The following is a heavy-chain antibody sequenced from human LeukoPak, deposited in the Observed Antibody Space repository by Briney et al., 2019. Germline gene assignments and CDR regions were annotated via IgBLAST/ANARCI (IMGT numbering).Heavy chain of an antibody. CDR3: ARVEYSSGWLDFDY. J-gene: IGHJ4*02. Sequence: PSXTLSLTCTVSGGSISSGDYYWRWIRQPPGKGLEWIGYIYYSGSTYYNPSLKSRITISVDTSKNQFSLKLSSVTAADTAVYYCARVEYSSGWLDFDYWGQGTLVTVSS. CDR1: GGSISSGDYY. D-gene: IGHD6-19*01. V-gene: IGHV4-30-4*08. CDR2: IYYSGST.